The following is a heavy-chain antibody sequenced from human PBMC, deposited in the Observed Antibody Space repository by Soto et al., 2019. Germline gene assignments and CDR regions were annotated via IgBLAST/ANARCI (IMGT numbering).Heavy chain of an antibody. D-gene: IGHD6-13*01. CDR2: INHSGST. CDR1: GGSFSGYY. V-gene: IGHV4-34*01. Sequence: QVQLQQWGAGLLKPSETLSLTCAVYGGSFSGYYWSWIRQPPGKGLEWIGEINHSGSTNYNPSLKIRVTISVDTSKNQFSLKLSSVTAADTAVYYCASLAAAGSLDAFDIWGQGTMVTVSS. CDR3: ASLAAAGSLDAFDI. J-gene: IGHJ3*02.